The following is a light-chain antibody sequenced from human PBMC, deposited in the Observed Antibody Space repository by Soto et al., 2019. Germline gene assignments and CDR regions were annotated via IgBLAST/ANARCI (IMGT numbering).Light chain of an antibody. CDR2: AAS. V-gene: IGKV1-12*01. Sequence: DIQMTQSPSSVSASVGDRVTITCRASQGISSRLAWYQQKPGKAPNLLIYAASSLRSGVPSRFSGSGSETDFTLTIGSLQPEDFATYYCQQSNSFPLTFGGGTKVEIK. J-gene: IGKJ4*01. CDR1: QGISSR. CDR3: QQSNSFPLT.